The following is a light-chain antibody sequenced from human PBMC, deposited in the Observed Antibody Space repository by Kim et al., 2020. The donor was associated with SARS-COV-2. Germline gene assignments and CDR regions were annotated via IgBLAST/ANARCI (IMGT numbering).Light chain of an antibody. J-gene: IGKJ5*01. CDR2: GAS. V-gene: IGKV3-20*01. CDR1: RTVSTNY. Sequence: DIVLTQSPGTLSLSPGERATLSCRASRTVSTNYLAWYQQKPGLAPRLLIYGASTRATGIPDRFSGRGSGTDFTLTISRLEPADFAVYYCQQYHDSPLSFGQGTQLEIK. CDR3: QQYHDSPLS.